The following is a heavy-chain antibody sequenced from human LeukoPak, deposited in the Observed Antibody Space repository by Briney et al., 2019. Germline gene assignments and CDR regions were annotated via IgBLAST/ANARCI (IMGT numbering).Heavy chain of an antibody. V-gene: IGHV1-8*01. J-gene: IGHJ4*02. CDR2: MNPNSGNR. CDR1: GYTFTSYD. D-gene: IGHD3-22*01. CDR3: ARGLRYYDSSGYYSFDF. Sequence: ASVKVSCKASGYTFTSYDINWVRQATGQGLEWMGWMNPNSGNRGYAQKFQGRVTMTRNTAISTAYMELSSLRSEDTAMYYCARGLRYYDSSGYYSFDFWGQGTLVTVSS.